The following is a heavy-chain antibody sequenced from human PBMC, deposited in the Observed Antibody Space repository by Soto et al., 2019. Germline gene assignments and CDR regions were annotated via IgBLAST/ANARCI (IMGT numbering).Heavy chain of an antibody. CDR3: AKDRVWNPFDD. Sequence: PGGSLRLSCAASGFTFSYYGMHWVRQAPGKGLEWVAVISYDGSKKYSADSVRGRFTISRDNSKNTLYLQMNSLRPEDTAVYYCAKDRVWNPFDDWGPGTLVTVSS. V-gene: IGHV3-30*18. CDR2: ISYDGSKK. CDR1: GFTFSYYG. D-gene: IGHD1-1*01. J-gene: IGHJ4*01.